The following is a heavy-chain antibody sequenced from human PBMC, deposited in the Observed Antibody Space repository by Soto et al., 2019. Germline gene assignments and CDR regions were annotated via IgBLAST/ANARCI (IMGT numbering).Heavy chain of an antibody. J-gene: IGHJ2*01. D-gene: IGHD2-21*01. CDR3: ARSRPIVVDNWYFDL. Sequence: SGGSLRLSCAASGFTFSSYGMHWARQAPGKGLEWVSAISSSGSNIYYADSVKGRFTISRDNSKNSLYLQMNSLRAEDTAVYYCARSRPIVVDNWYFDLWGRGTLVTVSS. CDR2: ISSSGSNI. V-gene: IGHV3-21*01. CDR1: GFTFSSYG.